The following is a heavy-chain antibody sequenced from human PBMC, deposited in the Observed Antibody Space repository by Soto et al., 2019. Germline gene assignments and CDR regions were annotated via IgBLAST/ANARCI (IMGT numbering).Heavy chain of an antibody. CDR3: ASSQAYYGGDCCRVGIDY. Sequence: QVQLVQSGAEVQKPGSSVKVSCKASGGTFSSYAISWVRQAPGQGLEWMGGIIPIFGTANYAQKFQGRVTITADESTRTAYMELSSLRSDETAVYYGASSQAYYGGDCCRVGIDYWGQGTLVTVSS. V-gene: IGHV1-69*01. D-gene: IGHD2-21*02. CDR1: GGTFSSYA. J-gene: IGHJ4*02. CDR2: IIPIFGTA.